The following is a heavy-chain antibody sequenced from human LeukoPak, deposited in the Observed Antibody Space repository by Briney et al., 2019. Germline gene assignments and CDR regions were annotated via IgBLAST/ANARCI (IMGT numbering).Heavy chain of an antibody. CDR3: AIHSGRNYYGVDV. Sequence: PSETLSLTCTVSGGSFRSYYWSWVRQPPGKGLEWIGYTYYTGSTSYNPSLESRVTISVDTSKSQFSLTLSSVTAADTAVYYCAIHSGRNYYGVDVWGQGTTVTVS. D-gene: IGHD1-26*01. J-gene: IGHJ6*02. V-gene: IGHV4-59*08. CDR2: TYYTGST. CDR1: GGSFRSYY.